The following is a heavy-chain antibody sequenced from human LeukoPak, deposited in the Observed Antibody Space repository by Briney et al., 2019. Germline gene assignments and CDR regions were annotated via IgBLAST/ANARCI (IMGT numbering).Heavy chain of an antibody. V-gene: IGHV3-30*02. Sequence: GGSLRLSCATSGFTFSTYAMHWVRQAPGKGLEGLASIRNDGTNKNHVDSVNARFTISRVNSEQTLFLHIDSSRPEDTAIYYCAKSWSGYYHYYMDVWGKGTTVTVSS. CDR3: AKSWSGYYHYYMDV. CDR2: IRNDGTNK. CDR1: GFTFSTYA. D-gene: IGHD3-3*01. J-gene: IGHJ6*03.